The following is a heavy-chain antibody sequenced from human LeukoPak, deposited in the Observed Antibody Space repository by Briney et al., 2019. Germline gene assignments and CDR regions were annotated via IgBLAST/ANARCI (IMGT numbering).Heavy chain of an antibody. V-gene: IGHV1-69*13. CDR1: GGTFSNYA. CDR2: IITNFGTT. Sequence: SVKVSCKASGGTFSNYAISWVRQAPGRGLEWMGGIITNFGTTNYAQKYQGRATITADESTSTVYMELSSLRSEDTAVYYCARDPPVLYDSSGPLFDYWGQGTLVTVSS. D-gene: IGHD3-22*01. CDR3: ARDPPVLYDSSGPLFDY. J-gene: IGHJ4*02.